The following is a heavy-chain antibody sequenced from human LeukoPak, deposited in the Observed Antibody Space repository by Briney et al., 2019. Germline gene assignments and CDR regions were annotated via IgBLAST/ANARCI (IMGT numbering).Heavy chain of an antibody. V-gene: IGHV3-48*04. J-gene: IGHJ5*02. D-gene: IGHD6-13*01. CDR2: ISSSGSTI. CDR3: ARDGVTLSSSWYFTYNWFDP. Sequence: GGSLRLSCAASGFTFSSYAMSWVRQAPGKGLEWVSYISSSGSTIYYADSVKGRFTISRDNAKNSLYLQMNSLRAEDTAVYYCARDGVTLSSSWYFTYNWFDPWGQGTLVTVSS. CDR1: GFTFSSYA.